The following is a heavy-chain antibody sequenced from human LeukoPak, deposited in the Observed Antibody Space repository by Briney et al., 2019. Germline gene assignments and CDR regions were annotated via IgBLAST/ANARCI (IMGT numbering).Heavy chain of an antibody. D-gene: IGHD2-2*01. V-gene: IGHV3-7*01. CDR3: ARRRYCSSTSCWHYYYYMDV. Sequence: GGSLRLSCAASGFTFSNYWMSWVRQAPGKGLEWVANIKQDGSEKYYVNSVKGRFTISRDDAKNSLYLQMNSLRAEDTAVYYCARRRYCSSTSCWHYYYYMDVWGKGTTVTVSS. J-gene: IGHJ6*03. CDR2: IKQDGSEK. CDR1: GFTFSNYW.